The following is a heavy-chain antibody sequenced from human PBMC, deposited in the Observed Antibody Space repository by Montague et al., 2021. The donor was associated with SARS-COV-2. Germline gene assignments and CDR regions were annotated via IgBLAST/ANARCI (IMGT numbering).Heavy chain of an antibody. D-gene: IGHD3-22*01. CDR3: ARGRYFDSSGFYFPAVFDF. CDR2: INENGRTI. J-gene: IGHJ4*02. CDR1: GFPFDSYE. Sequence: SRRLSCAGSGFPFDSYEMNWVRQTPGKGLEWLSKINENGRTIDYADSVKGRFTLSRDNAKNSLYLQMSSLRVEDTAVYYCARGRYFDSSGFYFPAVFDFWGQGTLVSVSS. V-gene: IGHV3-48*03.